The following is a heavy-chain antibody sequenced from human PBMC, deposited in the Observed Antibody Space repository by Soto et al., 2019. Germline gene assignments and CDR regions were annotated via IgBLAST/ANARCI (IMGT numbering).Heavy chain of an antibody. CDR1: GYTLTDYY. V-gene: IGHV1-2*02. J-gene: IGHJ4*02. Sequence: GASVKVSCQASGYTLTDYYIHWVRQAPGQGLEWMGWINPNSGDTNYGQRFQGRVTMTRGTSINTAYMELNRLTPDDTAVHFCARGTSSSGRNFDYWGQGTLVTGSS. CDR3: ARGTSSSGRNFDY. D-gene: IGHD6-6*01. CDR2: INPNSGDT.